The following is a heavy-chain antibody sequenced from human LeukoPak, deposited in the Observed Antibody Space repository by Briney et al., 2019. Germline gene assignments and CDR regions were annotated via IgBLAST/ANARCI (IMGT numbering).Heavy chain of an antibody. D-gene: IGHD1-26*01. Sequence: SETLSLTCTVSGGSISSSSYYWGWIRQPPGKGLEWIGSIYYSGSTYYNPSLKSRVTISVDTSKNQFSLKLSSVTAADTAVYYCARQARWEIFYYYYYMDVWGKGTTVTVSS. CDR2: IYYSGST. CDR3: ARQARWEIFYYYYYMDV. V-gene: IGHV4-39*01. CDR1: GGSISSSSYY. J-gene: IGHJ6*03.